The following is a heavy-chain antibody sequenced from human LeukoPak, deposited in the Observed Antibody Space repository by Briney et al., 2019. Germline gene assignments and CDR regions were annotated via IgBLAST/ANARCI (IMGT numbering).Heavy chain of an antibody. CDR3: ATAHYDSSGYYYDY. V-gene: IGHV3-48*03. CDR1: GFTFSSYE. D-gene: IGHD3-22*01. J-gene: IGHJ4*02. CDR2: ISSSGSTI. Sequence: GGSLRLSCAASGFTFSSYEMNWVRQAPGKGLEWVSYISSSGSTIYYADSVEGRFTISRDNAKNSLYLQMNSLRAEDTAVYYCATAHYDSSGYYYDYWGQGTLVTVSS.